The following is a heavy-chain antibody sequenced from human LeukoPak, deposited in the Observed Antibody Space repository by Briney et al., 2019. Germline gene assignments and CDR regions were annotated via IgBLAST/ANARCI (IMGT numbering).Heavy chain of an antibody. CDR3: AKDIRAYSSSWYYFDY. J-gene: IGHJ4*02. CDR2: ISWNSGSI. Sequence: PGGSLRLSCAASGFTFDDYAMHWVRQAPGKGREWVSGISWNSGSIGYADSVKGRFTISRDNAKNSLYLQMNSLRAEDTALYYCAKDIRAYSSSWYYFDYWGQGTLVTVSS. D-gene: IGHD6-13*01. V-gene: IGHV3-9*01. CDR1: GFTFDDYA.